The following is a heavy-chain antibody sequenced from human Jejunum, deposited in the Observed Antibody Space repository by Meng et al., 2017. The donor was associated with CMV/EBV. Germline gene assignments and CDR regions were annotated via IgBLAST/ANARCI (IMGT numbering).Heavy chain of an antibody. V-gene: IGHV1-69*10. CDR3: ARGRCNQPLFDF. CDR2: LIPVLNKA. D-gene: IGHD2-8*01. CDR1: GGSFSTYT. J-gene: IGHJ4*02. Sequence: QVQLVQSGAEVKKPGSSVKVACKTSGGSFSTYTFSWVRQAPGQGLEWMGGLIPVLNKAKSAPRFQDRVTFTADETTTTAYMELSSLTFEDTAVYFCARGRCNQPLFDFWGQGTLVTVSS.